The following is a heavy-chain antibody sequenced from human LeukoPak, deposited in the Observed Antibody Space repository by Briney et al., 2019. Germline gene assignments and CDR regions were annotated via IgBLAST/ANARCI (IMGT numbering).Heavy chain of an antibody. J-gene: IGHJ6*03. V-gene: IGHV4-34*01. CDR3: ARQAAGTSYRPYYYYYYYMDV. CDR1: GGSFSGYY. Sequence: SETLSLTCAVYGGSFSGYYWSWIRQPPGKGLEWIGEINHSGSTNYNPSLKSRVTISVDTSKNQFSLKLSSVTAADTAVYYCARQAAGTSYRPYYYYYYYMDVWGKGTTVTISS. CDR2: INHSGST. D-gene: IGHD6-13*01.